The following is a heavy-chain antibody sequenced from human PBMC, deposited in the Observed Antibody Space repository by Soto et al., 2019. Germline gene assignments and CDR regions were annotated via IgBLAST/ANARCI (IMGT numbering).Heavy chain of an antibody. Sequence: QVQLQESGPGLVKPSDTLSLTCIVSGAPLTTTKWCSWVRLPPGKGREWIGEGSRGCQSNSKPSLAGRFSMSLDHFSNHFSLTLTSVTAADTGLYYCATQTISYTWGVWGRGTSVTVSS. CDR3: ATQTISYTWGV. CDR1: GAPLTTTKW. V-gene: IGHV4-4*02. D-gene: IGHD3-16*01. CDR2: GSRGCQS. J-gene: IGHJ6*02.